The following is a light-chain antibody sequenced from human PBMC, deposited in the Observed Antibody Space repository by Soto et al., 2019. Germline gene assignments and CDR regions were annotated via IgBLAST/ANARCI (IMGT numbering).Light chain of an antibody. J-gene: IGLJ2*01. CDR1: SGHSSYA. V-gene: IGLV4-69*01. CDR3: QTWGTGFQF. Sequence: QPVLTQSPSASASLGASVKLTCTLSSGHSSYAIAWHQQQPEKGPRFLMKVNTDGSHIKGDGIPDRFSGSISGAERYLTISSLQSEDEADYYCQTWGTGFQFFGGGTKLTVL. CDR2: VNTDGSH.